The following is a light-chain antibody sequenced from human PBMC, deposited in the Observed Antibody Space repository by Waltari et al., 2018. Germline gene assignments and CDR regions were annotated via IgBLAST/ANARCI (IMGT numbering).Light chain of an antibody. CDR3: SSSGSTSVVV. Sequence: SALNPPASVYGSPGQSITISCTGTTSYVANYKHVPWYQQHPGKAPKLIIYDVIKRPSGVSKRFSGSKSGNTASLTISGLRAEDEADYYCSSSGSTSVVVFGGGTSLTVL. V-gene: IGLV2-14*03. J-gene: IGLJ2*01. CDR1: TSYVANYKH. CDR2: DVI.